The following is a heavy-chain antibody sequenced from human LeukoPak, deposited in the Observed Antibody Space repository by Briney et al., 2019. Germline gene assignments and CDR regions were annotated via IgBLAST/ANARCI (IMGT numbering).Heavy chain of an antibody. Sequence: KPSETLSLTCAVYGGSFSGYYWSWIRQPPGKGLEWIGEINHSGSTNYNPSLKSRVTISVDTSKNQFSLKLSSVTAADTAVYYCAREVTMVRGVTLNWFDPWGREPWSPSPQ. D-gene: IGHD3-10*01. CDR1: GGSFSGYY. CDR2: INHSGST. CDR3: AREVTMVRGVTLNWFDP. J-gene: IGHJ5*02. V-gene: IGHV4-34*01.